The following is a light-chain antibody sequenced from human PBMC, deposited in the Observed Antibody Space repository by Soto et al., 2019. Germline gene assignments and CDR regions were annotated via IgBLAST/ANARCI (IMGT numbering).Light chain of an antibody. CDR1: SSDVGAYDS. CDR2: QVN. CDR3: SSFTTSSTYV. Sequence: QCALTQPASVSGSPGQSITISCTGTSSDVGAYDSVSWYQQYPGRAPKLMIHQVNNRPSGVSNRFSGSKSGNSASLTISGLQAEDEADYYCSSFTTSSTYVVGAGTKLTVL. J-gene: IGLJ1*01. V-gene: IGLV2-14*01.